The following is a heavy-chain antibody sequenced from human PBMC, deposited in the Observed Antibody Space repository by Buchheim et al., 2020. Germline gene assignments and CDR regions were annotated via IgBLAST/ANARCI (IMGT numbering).Heavy chain of an antibody. J-gene: IGHJ6*02. CDR3: VRYCSGGSCYRFGYYYGMDV. CDR2: ISGSGGST. CDR1: GFTFSSYA. V-gene: IGHV3-23*01. D-gene: IGHD2-15*01. Sequence: EVQLLESGGGLVQPGGSLRLSCAASGFTFSSYAMSWVRQAPGKGLEWVSAISGSGGSTYYADSVKGRFTISRDNSKNTPYWQMNSLIAEDTAVYYCVRYCSGGSCYRFGYYYGMDVWGQGTT.